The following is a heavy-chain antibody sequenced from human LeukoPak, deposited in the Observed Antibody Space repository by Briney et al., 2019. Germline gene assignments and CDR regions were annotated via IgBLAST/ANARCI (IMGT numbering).Heavy chain of an antibody. D-gene: IGHD2-2*01. CDR1: GGSISSYY. CDR3: ARDPRSTYRRWGWFDP. Sequence: SETLSLTCTVSGGSISSYYWSWIRQPPGKGLEWIGYIYYSGSTNYNPSLKSRVTISVDTSKNQFSLKLSSVTAADTAVYYCARDPRSTYRRWGWFDPWGQGTLVTVSS. J-gene: IGHJ5*02. V-gene: IGHV4-59*01. CDR2: IYYSGST.